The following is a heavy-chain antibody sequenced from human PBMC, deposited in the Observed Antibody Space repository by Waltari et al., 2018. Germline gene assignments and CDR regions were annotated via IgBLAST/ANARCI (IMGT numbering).Heavy chain of an antibody. V-gene: IGHV3-13*01. CDR1: GFTFSSYA. J-gene: IGHJ2*01. CDR2: IGVTGDT. CDR3: AREYCSGGNCPDWWYFDL. Sequence: EVQLVASGGDLVQPGGSLRLSCAASGFTFSSYAIHWVRQTAGKGLEWVSAIGVTGDTYYSDSVKGRFTISRENAKNSLYLHMKSLTAGDSAMYYCAREYCSGGNCPDWWYFDLWGRGTLVTVSS. D-gene: IGHD2-15*01.